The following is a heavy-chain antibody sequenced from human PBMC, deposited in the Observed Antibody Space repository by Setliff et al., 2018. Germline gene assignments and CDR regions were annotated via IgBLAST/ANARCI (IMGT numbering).Heavy chain of an antibody. Sequence: ASVKASCKTSGYSFINYGLSWMRQAPGQGLEWVGWISGYNGNTDYAQNLQGRVTMTIDTSTSTAYMELRSLRSDDTAVYYCARVPRLEWLLPTFDSWGQGTLVTVSS. CDR3: ARVPRLEWLLPTFDS. D-gene: IGHD3-3*01. CDR2: ISGYNGNT. V-gene: IGHV1-18*01. J-gene: IGHJ4*02. CDR1: GYSFINYG.